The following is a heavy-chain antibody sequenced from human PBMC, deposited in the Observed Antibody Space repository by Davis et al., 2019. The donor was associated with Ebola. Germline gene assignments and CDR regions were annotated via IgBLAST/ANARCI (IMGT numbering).Heavy chain of an antibody. CDR3: ARASGRGWFDP. V-gene: IGHV4-59*01. CDR1: GGSISSYY. CDR2: IYYSGST. Sequence: MPSETLSLTCTVSGGSISSYYWSWIRQPPGKGLEWIGYIYYSGSTNYNPSLKSRVTISVDTSKNQFSLKLSSVTAADTAVYYCARASGRGWFDPWGQGTLVTVSS. J-gene: IGHJ5*02. D-gene: IGHD3-10*01.